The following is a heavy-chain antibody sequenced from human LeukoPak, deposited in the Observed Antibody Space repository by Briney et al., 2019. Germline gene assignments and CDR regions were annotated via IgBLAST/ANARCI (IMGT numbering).Heavy chain of an antibody. CDR1: GGSISSYY. CDR2: IYYSGST. Sequence: SETLSLTCTVSGGSISSYYWSWTRQPPGKGLEWIGYIYYSGSTNYNPSLKSRVTISVDTSKNQFSLKLSSVTAADTAVYYCARADILTGYYPPAFDYWGQGTLVTVSS. J-gene: IGHJ4*02. CDR3: ARADILTGYYPPAFDY. D-gene: IGHD3-9*01. V-gene: IGHV4-59*01.